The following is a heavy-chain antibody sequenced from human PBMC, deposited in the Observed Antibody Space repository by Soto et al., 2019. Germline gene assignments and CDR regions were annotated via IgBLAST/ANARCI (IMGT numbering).Heavy chain of an antibody. J-gene: IGHJ4*02. CDR2: ISSSSSYI. CDR1: GFTFSLYS. CDR3: VRARATDSRPDY. V-gene: IGHV3-21*01. Sequence: PWWCLRLSCASSGFTFSLYSMIWVRQAPGKGLEWVSSISSSSSYIYYADSMKGRFTLSRDNAQNSLYLQMNSLRVDDTAVYYCVRARATDSRPDYWGQGTLVTVSS. D-gene: IGHD3-22*01.